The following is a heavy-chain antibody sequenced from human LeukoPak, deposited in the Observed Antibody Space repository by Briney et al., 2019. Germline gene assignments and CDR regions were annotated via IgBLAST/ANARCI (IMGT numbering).Heavy chain of an antibody. CDR1: GASISSGGYS. J-gene: IGHJ4*02. CDR2: IYHSGST. V-gene: IGHV4-30-2*01. Sequence: SETLSLTCAVSGASISSGGYSWGWIRQPPGKGLEWIGYIYHSGSTYYNPSLKSRVTISVDRSKNQFSLKLSSVTAADTAVYYCARVYSSSWYYFDYWGQGTLVTVSS. CDR3: ARVYSSSWYYFDY. D-gene: IGHD6-13*01.